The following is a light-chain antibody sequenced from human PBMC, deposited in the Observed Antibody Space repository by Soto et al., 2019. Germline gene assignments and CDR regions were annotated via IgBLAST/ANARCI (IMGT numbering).Light chain of an antibody. Sequence: EIVLTQSPGTLSLSPGERVTLSCRASQSVGSSYLAWYQQKPGQAPRLVIFGASSRATGIPDRFSGSGSGTDFTLTISRLEPDDFAVYYCQQYGNSVWTF. CDR1: QSVGSSY. CDR2: GAS. V-gene: IGKV3-20*01. CDR3: QQYGNSVWT. J-gene: IGKJ1*01.